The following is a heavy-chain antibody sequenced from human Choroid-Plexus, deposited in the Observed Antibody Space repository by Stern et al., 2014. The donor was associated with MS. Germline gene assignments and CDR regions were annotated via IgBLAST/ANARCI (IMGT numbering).Heavy chain of an antibody. V-gene: IGHV3-7*01. D-gene: IGHD2-15*01. CDR3: ARDLSYWVNGMDV. Sequence: EDQLVESGGGLVQPGGYLRLSCSASGFTFSVYWMSWVRQAPGKGLEWVANIKQDGSEKNYVDSLKGRFTISRDNAKNLLYLQINSLRAEDTAVYYCARDLSYWVNGMDVWGLGTTVTVSS. CDR2: IKQDGSEK. J-gene: IGHJ6*02. CDR1: GFTFSVYW.